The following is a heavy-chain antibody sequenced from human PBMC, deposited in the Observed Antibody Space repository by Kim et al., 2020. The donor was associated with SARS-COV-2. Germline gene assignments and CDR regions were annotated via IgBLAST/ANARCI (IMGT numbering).Heavy chain of an antibody. CDR2: ISGSGYGT. CDR3: AKAGVQGNYFYYNGLDV. D-gene: IGHD6-6*01. Sequence: GGSLRLSCAASGFTFSNYAMNWVRQAPGKGLEWDSAISGSGYGTYYAVSVKGRLTISRDNSENTLYLQINSLSAEDTAVYYCAKAGVQGNYFYYNGLDVWGRGTTVTVSS. CDR1: GFTFSNYA. V-gene: IGHV3-23*01. J-gene: IGHJ6*02.